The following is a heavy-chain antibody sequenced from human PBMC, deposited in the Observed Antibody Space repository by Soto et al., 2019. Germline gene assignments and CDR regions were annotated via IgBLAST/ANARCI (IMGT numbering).Heavy chain of an antibody. V-gene: IGHV2-5*02. CDR2: IYWDDDK. D-gene: IGHD6-19*01. CDR1: GFSLSTSGVG. Sequence: QITLKESGPTLVKPTQTLTLTCTFSGFSLSTSGVGVGWIRQPPGKALEWLALIYWDDDKRYSPSLKSRLTIXKXXSKNQVVLTMTNMDPVDTATYCCAHRGFISGYFDYWGQGTLVTVSS. CDR3: AHRGFISGYFDY. J-gene: IGHJ4*02.